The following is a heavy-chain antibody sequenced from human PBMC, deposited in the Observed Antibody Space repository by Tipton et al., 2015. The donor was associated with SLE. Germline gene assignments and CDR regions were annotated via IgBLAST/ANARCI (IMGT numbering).Heavy chain of an antibody. D-gene: IGHD3-16*02. CDR3: ARDTSYRLDY. Sequence: TLSLTCAVSGGSISSSNWWGWVRQPPGKGLEWIGEIYHSGTTNDNPSLKSRVTISVDTSKNQFSLKLSSVTAADTAVYYCARDTSYRLDYWGQGTLVTVSS. J-gene: IGHJ4*02. V-gene: IGHV4-4*02. CDR2: IYHSGTT. CDR1: GGSISSSNW.